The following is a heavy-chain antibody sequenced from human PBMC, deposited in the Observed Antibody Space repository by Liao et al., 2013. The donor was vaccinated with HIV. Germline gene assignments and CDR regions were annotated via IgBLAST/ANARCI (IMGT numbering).Heavy chain of an antibody. CDR3: ARGGTSVTTSGYFDF. D-gene: IGHD4-17*01. CDR2: IYTSGST. Sequence: QVQLQESGPGLVKPSETLSLTCSVSGASINNYYWSWIRQSAGKGLEWIGRIYTSGSTNYNPSLTTRVTMSVDTPKNRFSLKLTSVTAADTAVYYCARGGTSVTTSGYFDFWGQGTLVTVSS. J-gene: IGHJ4*02. V-gene: IGHV4-4*07. CDR1: GASINNYY.